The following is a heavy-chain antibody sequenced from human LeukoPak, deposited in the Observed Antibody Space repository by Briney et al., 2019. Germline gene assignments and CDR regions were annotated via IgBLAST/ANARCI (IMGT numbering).Heavy chain of an antibody. Sequence: SETLSLTCAVYGGSFSGYYWSWIRQPPGKGLEWIGEINHSGSTNYNPSLKSRVTISVDTSKNQFSLKLSSVTAADTAVYYCARGTMVRGVDYWGQGTLVTVSS. CDR1: GGSFSGYY. D-gene: IGHD3-10*01. V-gene: IGHV4-34*01. CDR3: ARGTMVRGVDY. CDR2: INHSGST. J-gene: IGHJ4*02.